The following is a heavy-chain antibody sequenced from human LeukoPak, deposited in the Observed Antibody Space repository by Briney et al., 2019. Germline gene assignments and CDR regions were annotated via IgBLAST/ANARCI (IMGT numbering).Heavy chain of an antibody. CDR2: IYSGGST. J-gene: IGHJ4*02. CDR1: GFTVSSNY. CDR3: ARDTYGDYGFGY. Sequence: GESLRLSCAASGFTVSSNYMSWVRQAPGKGLEWVSVIYSGGSTYYADSVKGRFTISRDNSKNTLYLQMNSLRAEDTAVYYCARDTYGDYGFGYWGQGTLVTVSS. D-gene: IGHD4-17*01. V-gene: IGHV3-53*01.